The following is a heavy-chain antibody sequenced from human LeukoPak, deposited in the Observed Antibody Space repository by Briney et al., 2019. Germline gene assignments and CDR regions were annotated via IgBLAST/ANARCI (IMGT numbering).Heavy chain of an antibody. CDR1: GFTFSSYA. Sequence: PGGSLRLSCAASGFTFSSYAMSWVRQAPGKGLEWVSAISGSGGSTYYADSVKGRFTTSRDNSKNTLYLQMNSLRAEDTAVYYCAKDQAGGWYENWFDPWGQGTLVTVSS. J-gene: IGHJ5*02. CDR3: AKDQAGGWYENWFDP. CDR2: ISGSGGST. D-gene: IGHD6-19*01. V-gene: IGHV3-23*01.